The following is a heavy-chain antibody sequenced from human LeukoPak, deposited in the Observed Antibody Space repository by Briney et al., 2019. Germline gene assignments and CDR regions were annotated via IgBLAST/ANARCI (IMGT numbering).Heavy chain of an antibody. CDR3: ARVRATTVTTDCYYYMDV. D-gene: IGHD4-17*01. Sequence: ASVKVSCKASGYTFTSYDINWVRQATGQGLEWMGWMNPNSGNTGYAQKFQGRVTMTRNTSISTAYMELSSLRSEDTAVYYCARVRATTVTTDCYYYMDVWGKGTTVTVSS. CDR2: MNPNSGNT. J-gene: IGHJ6*03. CDR1: GYTFTSYD. V-gene: IGHV1-8*01.